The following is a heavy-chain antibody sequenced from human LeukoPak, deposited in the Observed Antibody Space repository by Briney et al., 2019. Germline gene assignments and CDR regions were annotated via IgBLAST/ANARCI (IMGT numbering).Heavy chain of an antibody. CDR2: IIPILGIA. V-gene: IGHV1-69*04. CDR1: GGTFSSYA. Sequence: SVKVSCKASGGTFSSYAISWVRQAPGQVLVWMGRIIPILGIANYAQKFQGRVTITADKSTSTAYMELSSLRTEDTAVYYCARTVPAAYWFDPWGQGTLVTVSS. CDR3: ARTVPAAYWFDP. D-gene: IGHD2-2*01. J-gene: IGHJ5*02.